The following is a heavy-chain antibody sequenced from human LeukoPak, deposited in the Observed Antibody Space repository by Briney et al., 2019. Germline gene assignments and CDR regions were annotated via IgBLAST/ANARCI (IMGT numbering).Heavy chain of an antibody. CDR1: GFTFSNFA. CDR3: AKRGHCSATCTYDY. Sequence: PGGSLRLSCAASGFTFSNFAIHWVRHAPGKGLEWVSIVNGDGVNTYYADSVKGRFTISRDNSKNTVYLQMNSLRAEDTAVYYCAKRGHCSATCTYDYWGQGTLVTVSS. V-gene: IGHV3-23*01. D-gene: IGHD2-15*01. J-gene: IGHJ4*02. CDR2: VNGDGVNT.